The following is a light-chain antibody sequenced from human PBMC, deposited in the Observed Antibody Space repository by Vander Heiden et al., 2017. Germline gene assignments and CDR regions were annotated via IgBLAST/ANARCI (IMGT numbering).Light chain of an antibody. CDR1: QSLLQSNGYNY. J-gene: IGKJ3*01. CDR3: MQALQTPFT. Sequence: DIVMTQSPLSLPVTPGEPASISCRSSQSLLQSNGYNYLDWYLQKPGQSPQLLIYLGSNRASGVPDRFSGSGSGTDFTLKISRVDAEDVGVYYCMQALQTPFTFGPGTKVEIK. V-gene: IGKV2-28*01. CDR2: LGS.